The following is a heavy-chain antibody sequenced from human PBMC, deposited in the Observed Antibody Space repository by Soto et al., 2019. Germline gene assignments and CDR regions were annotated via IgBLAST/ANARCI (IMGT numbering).Heavy chain of an antibody. CDR1: GFTFSNAW. V-gene: IGHV3-15*07. D-gene: IGHD3-16*02. Sequence: EVQLVESGGGLVKPGGSLRLSCAASGFTFSNAWMNWVRQAPGKGLEWVGRIKSKTDGGTTDYAAPVKGRFTISRDDSKNTLYLQMNSRKTEYTAVYYCTTRTYYDYVWGSYRSKIDAFDIWGQGTMVTVSS. CDR2: IKSKTDGGTT. J-gene: IGHJ3*02. CDR3: TTRTYYDYVWGSYRSKIDAFDI.